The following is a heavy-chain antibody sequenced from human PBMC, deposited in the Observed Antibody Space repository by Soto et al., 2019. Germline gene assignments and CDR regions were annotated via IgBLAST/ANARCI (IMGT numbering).Heavy chain of an antibody. D-gene: IGHD1-1*01. CDR1: GYSVSSNSAA. J-gene: IGHJ4*02. CDR3: ARGQDNWNDGGYFDY. CDR2: TYYRSKWYN. V-gene: IGHV6-1*01. Sequence: SQTLSLTCAISGYSVSSNSAAWNWIRQSPSRGLEWLGRTYYRSKWYNDYAVSVKSRITINPDTSKNQFSLQLNSVTPEDTAVYYCARGQDNWNDGGYFDYWGQGTLVTVSS.